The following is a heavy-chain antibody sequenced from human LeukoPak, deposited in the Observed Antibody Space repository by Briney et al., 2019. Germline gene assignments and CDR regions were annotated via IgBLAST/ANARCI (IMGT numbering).Heavy chain of an antibody. Sequence: SEALPLTCTVSGGSISSFYWSWIRQPPGKGLGWIGYIYNSESTNYNPSLKSGVTISVDTSKNQLSLMLTSVTASDTAMYYCARHCSGGTCPLSFDAFDIWGQGTMVTVSS. J-gene: IGHJ3*02. CDR1: GGSISSFY. V-gene: IGHV4-59*08. CDR3: ARHCSGGTCPLSFDAFDI. D-gene: IGHD2-15*01. CDR2: IYNSEST.